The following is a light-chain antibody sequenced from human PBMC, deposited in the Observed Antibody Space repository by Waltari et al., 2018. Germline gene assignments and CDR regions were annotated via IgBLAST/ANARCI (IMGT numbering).Light chain of an antibody. V-gene: IGLV3-19*01. J-gene: IGLJ3*02. CDR2: GKN. CDR1: SLRNYY. CDR3: NSRDSGSSPVRK. Sequence: SSELTQDPAVSVALGQTVRITCHGDSLRNYYASCYQQKPGQAPILVLYGKNNRPSGIPDRFSGSSSGNTSSLTITGAQAEDEADYYCNSRDSGSSPVRKFGGGTKLTV.